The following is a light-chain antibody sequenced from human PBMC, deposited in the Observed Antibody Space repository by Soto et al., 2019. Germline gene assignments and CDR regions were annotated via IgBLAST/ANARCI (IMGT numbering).Light chain of an antibody. CDR3: QEYNSDST. J-gene: IGKJ1*01. CDR2: KAS. CDR1: QSINSW. Sequence: DIPMTQSPSTLSASVGDRVTITCLPSQSINSWLAGYQQKQGKAPKLLIYKASSLESGVPSKFSGSGSGTEFTLTISCLQPDDFATYFCQEYNSDSTFGQGTKVEIK. V-gene: IGKV1-5*03.